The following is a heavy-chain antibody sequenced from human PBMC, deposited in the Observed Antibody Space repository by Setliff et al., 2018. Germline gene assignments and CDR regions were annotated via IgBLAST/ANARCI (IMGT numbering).Heavy chain of an antibody. V-gene: IGHV4-38-2*01. CDR1: GYSISSGYY. Sequence: PSETLSLTCAVSGYSISSGYYWGWIRQPPGKELEWIGSIYRSGSTYYTPSLKSRVTISMDTSKNQFSLKVSSVTAADTAVYYCARSFSRREKFLLDYWGQGALVTVSS. CDR2: IYRSGST. J-gene: IGHJ4*02. CDR3: ARSFSRREKFLLDY.